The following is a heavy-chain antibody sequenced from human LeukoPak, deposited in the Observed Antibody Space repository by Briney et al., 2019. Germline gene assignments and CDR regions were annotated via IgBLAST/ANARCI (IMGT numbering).Heavy chain of an antibody. Sequence: ASVKVSCKASGYTFTSYGISWVRQAPGQGLEWMGWISAYNGNTNYAQKLQGRVTMTTDASTSTAYMELRSLRSDDTAVYYCARTRVYDSSGYYRRGWFDPWGQGTLVTVSS. D-gene: IGHD3-22*01. CDR1: GYTFTSYG. CDR2: ISAYNGNT. CDR3: ARTRVYDSSGYYRRGWFDP. V-gene: IGHV1-18*01. J-gene: IGHJ5*02.